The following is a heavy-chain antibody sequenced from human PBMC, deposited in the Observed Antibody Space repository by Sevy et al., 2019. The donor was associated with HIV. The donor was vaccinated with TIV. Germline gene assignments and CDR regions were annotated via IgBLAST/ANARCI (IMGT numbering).Heavy chain of an antibody. CDR3: ARHPTNTLLWFGEVLGHFDY. CDR1: GGSISSSSYY. J-gene: IGHJ4*02. Sequence: SENLSLICTVSGGSISSSSYYWGWIRQPPGKELEWSGSIYYSGSTYYNPSLKSRVTISVDTSNNLFSLKLSSVTAAETAVYYCARHPTNTLLWFGEVLGHFDYWGPVTLVTVSS. V-gene: IGHV4-39*01. D-gene: IGHD3-10*01. CDR2: IYYSGST.